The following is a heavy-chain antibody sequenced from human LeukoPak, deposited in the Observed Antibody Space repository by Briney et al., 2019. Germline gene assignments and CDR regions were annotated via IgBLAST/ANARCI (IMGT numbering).Heavy chain of an antibody. D-gene: IGHD3-22*01. CDR2: IYTRGST. CDR1: GGSISSGSYY. V-gene: IGHV4-61*02. Sequence: RLSHTLSLTCTVSGGSISSGSYYWSWIRQPAGKGLEWIGRIYTRGSTNYNPSLKSRVTISVDTSKNQFSLKLSSVTAADTAVYYCASFPYYYDSSGYYYWGQGTLVTVSS. CDR3: ASFPYYYDSSGYYY. J-gene: IGHJ4*02.